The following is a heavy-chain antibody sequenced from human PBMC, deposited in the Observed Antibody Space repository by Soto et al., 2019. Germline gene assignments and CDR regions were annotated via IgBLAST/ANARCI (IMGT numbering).Heavy chain of an antibody. V-gene: IGHV4-4*02. CDR3: ARVYSFRIRIAQSGGMGLDY. Sequence: SETLSLTCAVSGGSISSDNWWTWVRQTPGKGLEWIGEIYHSGSTNYNPSLKSRVTISLDKSKNQISLTLNSVSAADTAVYYCARVYSFRIRIAQSGGMGLDYWGQGFLVTVSS. CDR1: GGSISSDNW. J-gene: IGHJ4*02. CDR2: IYHSGST. D-gene: IGHD2-15*01.